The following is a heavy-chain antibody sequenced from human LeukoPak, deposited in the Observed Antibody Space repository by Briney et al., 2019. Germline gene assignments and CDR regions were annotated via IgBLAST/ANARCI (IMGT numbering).Heavy chain of an antibody. J-gene: IGHJ5*02. CDR3: ARVLGIGVAGTDWFDP. CDR2: VYYSGKT. D-gene: IGHD6-19*01. CDR1: GDFISGYY. Sequence: SETLSLTCSVSGDFISGYYWSWIRQSPGKGLDYIGYVYYSGKTNYNPSLRSRVTMSVDTSKNQFSLRLTSVTAADTAVYYCARVLGIGVAGTDWFDPWGQGTLVTVSS. V-gene: IGHV4-59*12.